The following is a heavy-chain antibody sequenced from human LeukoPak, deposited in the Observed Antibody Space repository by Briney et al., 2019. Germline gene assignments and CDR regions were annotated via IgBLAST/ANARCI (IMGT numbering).Heavy chain of an antibody. CDR2: IWYDGSNK. Sequence: GGSLRLSCAASGLTFSSYGMHWVRQAPGKGLEWVAVIWYDGSNKYYADSVKGRFTISRDNSKNTLYLQMNSLRAEDTAVYYCARDSTEGVWSGYYLVWGQGTTVTVSS. CDR3: ARDSTEGVWSGYYLV. D-gene: IGHD3-3*01. V-gene: IGHV3-33*01. CDR1: GLTFSSYG. J-gene: IGHJ6*02.